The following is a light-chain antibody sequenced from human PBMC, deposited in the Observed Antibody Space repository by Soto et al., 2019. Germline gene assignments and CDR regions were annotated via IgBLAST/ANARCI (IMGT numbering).Light chain of an antibody. CDR1: QGIGSE. CDR3: LQDSEYPYT. J-gene: IGKJ2*01. V-gene: IGKV1-6*01. Sequence: IQMTQSPSSLSASVGDRVIITCRASQGIGSELGWYQQKPGKAPKLLIYAVSYLKTGVPSRFSGRKSGTEFTLTISRLQPEDSATYYCLQDSEYPYTFGQGTKLEI. CDR2: AVS.